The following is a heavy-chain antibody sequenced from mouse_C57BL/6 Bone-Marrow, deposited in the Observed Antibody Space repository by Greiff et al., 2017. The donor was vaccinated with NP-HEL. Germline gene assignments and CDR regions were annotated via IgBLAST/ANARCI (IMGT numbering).Heavy chain of an antibody. J-gene: IGHJ3*01. CDR1: GFSLTSYG. Sequence: QVQLKESGPGLVQPSQSLSITCTVSGFSLTSYGVHWVRQSPGKGLEWLGVIWSGGSTDYNAAFISRLSISKDNSKSQVFFKMNSLQADDTAIYYCARNGYGRFAYWGQGTLVTVSA. CDR3: ARNGYGRFAY. CDR2: IWSGGST. V-gene: IGHV2-2*01. D-gene: IGHD2-2*01.